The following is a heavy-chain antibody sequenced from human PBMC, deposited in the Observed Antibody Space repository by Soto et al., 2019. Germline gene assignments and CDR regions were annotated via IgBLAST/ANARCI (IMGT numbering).Heavy chain of an antibody. V-gene: IGHV1-18*01. CDR1: GYTFTSYG. Sequence: GASVKVSCKASGYTFTSYGISWVRQAPGQGLEWMGWISAYNGNTNYAQKLQGRVTMTTDTSTSTAYMELRSLRSDDTAVYYCARNRFGIVAADSFSYYYYYGMDVWGQGTTVTVSS. J-gene: IGHJ6*02. CDR3: ARNRFGIVAADSFSYYYYYGMDV. D-gene: IGHD6-13*01. CDR2: ISAYNGNT.